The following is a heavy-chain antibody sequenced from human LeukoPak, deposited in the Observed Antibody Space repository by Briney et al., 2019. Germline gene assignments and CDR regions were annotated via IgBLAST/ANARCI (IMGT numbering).Heavy chain of an antibody. CDR2: IKQDGSEREK. V-gene: IGHV3-7*01. CDR3: ARHRIAAADTWFDP. D-gene: IGHD6-13*01. Sequence: GGSLRLTCAASGFTFTSYWMSWVRQAPGKGLEWVANIKQDGSEREKYYVDSVRGRFTISRDNARNSLYLQMNNLRAEDTAVYYCARHRIAAADTWFDPWGQGTLVTVSS. CDR1: GFTFTSYW. J-gene: IGHJ5*02.